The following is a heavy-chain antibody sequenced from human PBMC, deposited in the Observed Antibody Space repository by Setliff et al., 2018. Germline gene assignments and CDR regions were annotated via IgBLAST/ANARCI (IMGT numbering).Heavy chain of an antibody. J-gene: IGHJ3*02. CDR2: ISAYNGNT. CDR3: ARGPLHGDHGTGAFDI. V-gene: IGHV1-18*01. CDR1: GYSFGNYG. D-gene: IGHD4-17*01. Sequence: ASVKVSCKASGYSFGNYGMSWVRQAPGQGLEWMGWISAYNGNTNYAQRLQGRVTMTTDTSTSTAYMELSSLRSEDTAVYYCARGPLHGDHGTGAFDIWGQGTMVTVSS.